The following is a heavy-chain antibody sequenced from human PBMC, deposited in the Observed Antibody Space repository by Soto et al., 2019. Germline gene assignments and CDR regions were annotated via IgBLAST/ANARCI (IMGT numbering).Heavy chain of an antibody. D-gene: IGHD6-19*01. CDR2: IYPADSDT. CDR1: GYSFTSYW. J-gene: IGHJ4*02. Sequence: GESLKISCKGSGYSFTSYWIGWVRQMPGKGPEWMGIIYPADSDTRYSPSFQGQVTISADKSITTVYLQWSSLQASDTAMYYCARQLGAGAVAVYWGQGTLVTVSS. CDR3: ARQLGAGAVAVY. V-gene: IGHV5-51*01.